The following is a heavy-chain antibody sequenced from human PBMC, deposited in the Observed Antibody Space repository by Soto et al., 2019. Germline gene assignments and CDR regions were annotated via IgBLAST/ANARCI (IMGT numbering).Heavy chain of an antibody. CDR2: IIPIFGTA. V-gene: IGHV1-69*01. CDR3: ARGRARLSSSKYYFDY. D-gene: IGHD6-13*01. Sequence: QVQLVQSGADVKKPGSSVKVSCKASGGTFSSYAISWVRQAPGQGLEWVGGIIPIFGTANYAQKFQGRVTITADESTSTAYMEVSSLRSEDTAVYYCARGRARLSSSKYYFDYWGQGTLVTVSS. J-gene: IGHJ4*02. CDR1: GGTFSSYA.